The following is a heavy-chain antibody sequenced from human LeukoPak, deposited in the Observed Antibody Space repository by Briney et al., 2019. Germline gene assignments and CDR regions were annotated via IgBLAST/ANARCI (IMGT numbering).Heavy chain of an antibody. CDR2: IIPIFGTA. V-gene: IGHV1-69*05. CDR3: ARERYYDSSGYSPDAFDI. CDR1: GGTFSSYA. Sequence: GSSVKVSCKASGGTFSSYAISWVRQAPGQGLEWMGRIIPIFGTANYAQKFQGRVTITTDESTSTAYMELSSPRSEDTAVYYCARERYYDSSGYSPDAFDIWGQGTMVTVSS. J-gene: IGHJ3*02. D-gene: IGHD3-22*01.